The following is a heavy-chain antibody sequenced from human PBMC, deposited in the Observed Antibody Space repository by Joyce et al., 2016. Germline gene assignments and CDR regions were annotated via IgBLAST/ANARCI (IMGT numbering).Heavy chain of an antibody. CDR1: GLTFSDDS. V-gene: IGHV3-48*04. CDR2: INSGSSSI. CDR3: AVRAGTYSFDC. D-gene: IGHD1-1*01. Sequence: EVQLVESGGGLVQPGGSLRLSCVASGLTFSDDSMNGVRQARGKGLEWVSYINSGSSSIYYADSVKGRFTISRDNAKNSLYLQMNSLGAEDTAVYYCAVRAGTYSFDCWGQGTLVTVSS. J-gene: IGHJ4*02.